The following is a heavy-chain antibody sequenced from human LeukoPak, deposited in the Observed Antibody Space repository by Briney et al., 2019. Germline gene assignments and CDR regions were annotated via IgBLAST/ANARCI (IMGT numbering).Heavy chain of an antibody. CDR2: INSDGSST. CDR1: GFTFSSYW. D-gene: IGHD1-1*01. V-gene: IGHV3-74*01. Sequence: GGSLRLSRAASGFTFSSYWMHWVRQAPGKGLVWVSRINSDGSSTSYADSVKGRFTISRDNAKNTLYLQMNSLRAEDTAVYYCARDSETGTPSFYYYYGMDVWGQGTTVTVSS. J-gene: IGHJ6*02. CDR3: ARDSETGTPSFYYYYGMDV.